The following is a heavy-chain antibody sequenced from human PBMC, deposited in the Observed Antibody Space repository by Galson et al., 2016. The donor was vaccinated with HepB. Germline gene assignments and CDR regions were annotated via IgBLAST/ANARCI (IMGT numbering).Heavy chain of an antibody. D-gene: IGHD6-19*01. J-gene: IGHJ4*02. CDR1: GFTFSSHG. CDR3: AREAAVAAFAVLWG. CDR2: LWSDGSNK. Sequence: SLRLSCAASGFTFSSHGMHWVRQTPGKGLEWVALLWSDGSNKYYADSVKGRFTISRDNSKNTLYLQMNSLTADDTAVYSCAREAAVAAFAVLWGWGQGTLVTVSS. V-gene: IGHV3-33*01.